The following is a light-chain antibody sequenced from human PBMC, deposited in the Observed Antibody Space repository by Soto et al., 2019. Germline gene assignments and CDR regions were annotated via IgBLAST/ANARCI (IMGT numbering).Light chain of an antibody. CDR2: GNS. CDR3: QSYDSSLSGSDV. V-gene: IGLV1-40*01. J-gene: IGLJ1*01. CDR1: SSNIGAGYD. Sequence: QSVLTQPPSVSGAPGQRVTISCTGSSSNIGAGYDVHWYQQLPGTAPKLLIYGNSNRLSGVPDGFSGSKSGTSASLAITGLQAEDEADYYCQSYDSSLSGSDVFGTGTKLTVL.